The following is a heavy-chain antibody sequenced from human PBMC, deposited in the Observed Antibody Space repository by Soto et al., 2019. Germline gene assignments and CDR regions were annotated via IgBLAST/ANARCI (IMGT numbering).Heavy chain of an antibody. CDR3: ARDGRYQRWYFDY. CDR2: IYYSGST. D-gene: IGHD2-2*01. J-gene: IGHJ4*02. V-gene: IGHV4-39*07. Sequence: SETLSLTCTVSGGSISSSSYYWGWIRQPPGKGLEWIGSIYYSGSTYYNPSLKSRVTISVDTSKNQFSLKLSSVTAADTAVYYCARDGRYQRWYFDYWGQGTLVTVSS. CDR1: GGSISSSSYY.